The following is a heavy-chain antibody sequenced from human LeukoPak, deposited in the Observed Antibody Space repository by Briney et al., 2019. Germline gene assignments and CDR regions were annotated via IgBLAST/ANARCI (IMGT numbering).Heavy chain of an antibody. CDR1: GGSISSTNW. CDR2: VYHTGRT. CDR3: AKDSPGGSYKTN. D-gene: IGHD3-16*01. V-gene: IGHV4-4*02. Sequence: SGTLSLTCAVSGGSISSTNWRSWVRQSPGKGLEWIGEVYHTGRTNYNPSLKSRVTISLDKSKNQFSLNLTSVTAADTAVYYCAKDSPGGSYKTNWGQGTLVTVSS. J-gene: IGHJ4*02.